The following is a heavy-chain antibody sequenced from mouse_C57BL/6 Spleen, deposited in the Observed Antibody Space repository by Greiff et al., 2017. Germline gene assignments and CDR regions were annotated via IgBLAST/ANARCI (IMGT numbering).Heavy chain of an antibody. CDR3: TRSELGRWYYAMDY. D-gene: IGHD4-1*01. Sequence: EVQLVESGGGLVQPGGSMKLSCAASGFTFSDAWMDWVRQSPEKGLEWVAEIRNKANNHATYYAESVKGRFTISRDDSKSSVYLQMNSLRAEDTGIYYCTRSELGRWYYAMDYWGQGTSVTVSS. V-gene: IGHV6-6*01. CDR2: IRNKANNHAT. CDR1: GFTFSDAW. J-gene: IGHJ4*01.